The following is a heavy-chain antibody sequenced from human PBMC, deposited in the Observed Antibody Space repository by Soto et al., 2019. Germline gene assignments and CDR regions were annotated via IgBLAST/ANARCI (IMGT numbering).Heavy chain of an antibody. Sequence: EVQLLESGGGLVQPGGSLRLSCAASGFTFSSYAMSWVRQAPGKGLEWVSGISGSDGSTYYADSVKGRFTISRDNSKNTLCLQMDSLRAEDTAVYYCAKPHYTGYEPYYLDYWGQGTLVTVSS. CDR2: ISGSDGST. CDR1: GFTFSSYA. V-gene: IGHV3-23*01. D-gene: IGHD5-12*01. J-gene: IGHJ4*02. CDR3: AKPHYTGYEPYYLDY.